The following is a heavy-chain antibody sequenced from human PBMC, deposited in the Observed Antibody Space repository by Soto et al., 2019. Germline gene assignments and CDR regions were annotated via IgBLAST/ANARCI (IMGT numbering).Heavy chain of an antibody. CDR2: FSLSATT. CDR1: GASITGTSY. V-gene: IGHV4-4*07. D-gene: IGHD2-8*02. CDR3: ARGMTPPGAPAWYYFDS. Sequence: QVQLQESGPGLMKPSETLSLTCTVSGASITGTSYWSWIRQPAGKGLEWIGRFSLSATTNYNPSLRSRVTMSADVSKNQFSLRLTSVTAADTALYYCARGMTPPGAPAWYYFDSWGQGTLVTVSS. J-gene: IGHJ4*02.